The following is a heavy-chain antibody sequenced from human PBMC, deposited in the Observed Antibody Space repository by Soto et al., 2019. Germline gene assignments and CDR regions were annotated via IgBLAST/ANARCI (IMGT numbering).Heavy chain of an antibody. D-gene: IGHD5-18*01. CDR3: ARDHGYSYGKTLDY. CDR2: INHSGST. J-gene: IGHJ4*02. Sequence: SETLSLTCAVYGGSFSGYYWSWIRQPPGKGLEWIGEINHSGSTNYNPSLKSRVTISVDTSKNQFSLKLSSVTAADTAVYYCARDHGYSYGKTLDYWGQGTLVTVSS. V-gene: IGHV4-34*01. CDR1: GGSFSGYY.